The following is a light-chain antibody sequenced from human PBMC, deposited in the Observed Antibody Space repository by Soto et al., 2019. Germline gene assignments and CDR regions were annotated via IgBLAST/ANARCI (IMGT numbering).Light chain of an antibody. Sequence: QAVVRQPPSASGTPGQSVTISCSGSTSNIGSSSVYWYQQLPGTAPKVFIYENNRRPSGVPDRFSGSKTGTSASLAISGLRSEDEADYYCATWDDSLSGPVFGGGTQLTVL. CDR3: ATWDDSLSGPV. V-gene: IGLV1-47*01. CDR2: ENN. J-gene: IGLJ2*01. CDR1: TSNIGSSS.